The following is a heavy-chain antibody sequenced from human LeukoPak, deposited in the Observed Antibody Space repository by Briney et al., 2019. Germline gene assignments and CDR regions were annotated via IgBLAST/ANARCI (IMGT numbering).Heavy chain of an antibody. CDR1: GFIFSRYG. J-gene: IGHJ3*01. D-gene: IGHD2-2*01. Sequence: GGSLRLSSAASGFIFSRYGMHWVRQAPGKGLEWVAFIRSGGRNEYYGDSVKGRFTISRDNSKNTLYLQMNSLRPEDTAVYYCANICTSTSCYPALDAFDFWGQGTMVTVSS. V-gene: IGHV3-30*02. CDR2: IRSGGRNE. CDR3: ANICTSTSCYPALDAFDF.